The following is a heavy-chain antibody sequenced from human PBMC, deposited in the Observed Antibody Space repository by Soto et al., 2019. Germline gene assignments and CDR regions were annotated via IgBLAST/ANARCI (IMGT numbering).Heavy chain of an antibody. D-gene: IGHD3-10*01. CDR3: ARDSGAALYGEDALDI. CDR2: VSTSIVST. CDR1: GYSFSGYD. Sequence: QGKLVQSGPEVKKPGASVRVSCKASGYSFSGYDITWVRQAPGQGLEWLGWVSTSIVSTMSAENLQGRLTMTTDTSTTTVYMELRGLRSDDTAVYYCARDSGAALYGEDALDIWGQGKMVSVSS. V-gene: IGHV1-18*04. J-gene: IGHJ3*02.